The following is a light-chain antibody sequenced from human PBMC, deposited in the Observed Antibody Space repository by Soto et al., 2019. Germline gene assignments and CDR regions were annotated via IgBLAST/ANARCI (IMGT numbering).Light chain of an antibody. V-gene: IGKV3-11*01. CDR3: QQRSNWPIT. CDR1: QSVGHF. CDR2: DTS. Sequence: EIVLTQSPATLSLSPGKRATLSCRASQSVGHFLAWYQQKPGQAPRLLIYDTSNRATGIPARFSGSGSGTDFTLTINNLAPEDFAVYYCQQRSNWPITFGQGTRLEI. J-gene: IGKJ5*01.